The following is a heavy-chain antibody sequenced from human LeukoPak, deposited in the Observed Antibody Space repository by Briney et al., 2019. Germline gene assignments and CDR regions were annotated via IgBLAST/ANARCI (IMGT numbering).Heavy chain of an antibody. CDR2: MYLSGTT. J-gene: IGHJ4*02. CDR3: ASVRTRDY. V-gene: IGHV4-4*02. CDR1: GDSINSLDL. Sequence: SETLSLTCTVSGDSINSLDLWSWVRQPPGKGLEWIGEMYLSGTTHSNPSVKSRVTISIDKSKNQFSLKLSSVTAADTAVYYCASVRTRDYWGQGTLVTVSS. D-gene: IGHD2-2*01.